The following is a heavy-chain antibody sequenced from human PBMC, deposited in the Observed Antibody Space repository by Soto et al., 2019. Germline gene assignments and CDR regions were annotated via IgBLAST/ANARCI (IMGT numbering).Heavy chain of an antibody. D-gene: IGHD3-10*01. Sequence: TLSLTCTVSGGSISSGGYYWSWIRQHPGKGLEWIGYIYYSGSTYYNPSLKSRVTISVDTSKNQFSLKLSSVTAADTAVYYCAVGGGLLWFGEYYGMDVWGQGTTVTVSS. V-gene: IGHV4-31*03. CDR1: GGSISSGGYY. CDR3: AVGGGLLWFGEYYGMDV. CDR2: IYYSGST. J-gene: IGHJ6*02.